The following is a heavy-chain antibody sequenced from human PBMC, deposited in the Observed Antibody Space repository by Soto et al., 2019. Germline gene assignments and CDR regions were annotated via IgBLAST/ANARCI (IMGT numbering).Heavy chain of an antibody. Sequence: SETLSLTCTVSGGSISSYYWSWIRQPPGKGLEWIGYIYYSGSTNYNPSLKSRVTISVDTSKNQFSLKLSSVTAADTAVYYCARGVVFYYFWSGYPHEYYYYYMDVWGKGTTVTVSS. CDR2: IYYSGST. CDR1: GGSISSYY. CDR3: ARGVVFYYFWSGYPHEYYYYYMDV. V-gene: IGHV4-59*01. D-gene: IGHD3-3*01. J-gene: IGHJ6*03.